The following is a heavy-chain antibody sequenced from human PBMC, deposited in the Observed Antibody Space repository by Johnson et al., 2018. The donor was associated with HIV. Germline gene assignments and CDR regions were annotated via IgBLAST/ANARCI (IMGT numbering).Heavy chain of an antibody. V-gene: IGHV3-30*04. J-gene: IGHJ3*01. CDR2: ISYDGSKK. CDR3: ARNLMGYNWYADAFDF. Sequence: QVQLVESGGGVVQPGRSLRLSCAASGFTFSSYAMHWVRQAPGKGLEWVAVISYDGSKKYYADSVKGRFTISRDNSKNTLYLQMNSLRAEDTAVYYCARNLMGYNWYADAFDFWGQGTMVTVSS. CDR1: GFTFSSYA. D-gene: IGHD1-20*01.